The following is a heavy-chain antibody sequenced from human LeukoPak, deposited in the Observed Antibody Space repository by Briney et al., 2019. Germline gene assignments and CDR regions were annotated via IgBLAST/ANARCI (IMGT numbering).Heavy chain of an antibody. CDR1: GYTFTGYY. CDR3: ARGGVGIVGATGYYYYYGMDV. D-gene: IGHD1-26*01. J-gene: IGHJ6*02. V-gene: IGHV1-2*04. CDR2: INPNSGGT. Sequence: ASVKVSCKASGYTFTGYYMHWVRQAPGQGLEWMGWINPNSGGTNYAQKFQGWVTMTRDTSISTAYMELSRLRSDDTAVYYCARGGVGIVGATGYYYYYGMDVWGQGTTVTVSS.